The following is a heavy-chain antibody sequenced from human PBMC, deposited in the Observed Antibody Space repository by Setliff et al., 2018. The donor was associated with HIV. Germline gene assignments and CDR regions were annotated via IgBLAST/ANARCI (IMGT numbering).Heavy chain of an antibody. Sequence: PSETLSLTCTVSGGSFSSATYSWIWIRQPAGKGLEYIGLIYTSGNTRYNPSLKSRLSISVDTSKNQISLKLSSVTAADTAVYYCARLVEVRGAANDYFDCWGQGTRVTVSS. CDR3: ARLVEVRGAANDYFDC. V-gene: IGHV4-61*02. CDR2: IYTSGNT. J-gene: IGHJ4*02. CDR1: GGSFSSATYS. D-gene: IGHD3-10*01.